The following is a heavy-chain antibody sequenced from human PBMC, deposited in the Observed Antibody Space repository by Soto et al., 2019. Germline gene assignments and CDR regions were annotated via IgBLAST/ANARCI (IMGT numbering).Heavy chain of an antibody. J-gene: IGHJ4*02. D-gene: IGHD2-21*02. V-gene: IGHV3-30-3*01. CDR1: GFTFSSYA. CDR3: ARDVSDCGGDCYPAYFYY. CDR2: ISYDGSNK. Sequence: GGSLRLSCAASGFTFSSYAMHWVRQAPGKGLEWVAVISYDGSNKYYADSVKGRFTISRDNSKNTLYLQMNSLRAEDTAVYYCARDVSDCGGDCYPAYFYYWGQGTLVTVSS.